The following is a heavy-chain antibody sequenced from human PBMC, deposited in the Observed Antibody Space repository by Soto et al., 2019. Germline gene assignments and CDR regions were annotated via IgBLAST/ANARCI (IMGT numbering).Heavy chain of an antibody. D-gene: IGHD5-12*01. J-gene: IGHJ5*02. CDR1: GFTFSSNS. V-gene: IGHV3-23*01. CDR3: AKWDGYGDH. CDR2: ISIGGDKT. Sequence: EVQLLESGGDLIQPGGSLRLSCAASGFTFSSNSFTWFRQAPGKGLEYVSGISIGGDKTWHADSVKGRFTVSRDNSKNTVDLQMNSLRVDDTAVYYCAKWDGYGDHWGQGTLVTVSS.